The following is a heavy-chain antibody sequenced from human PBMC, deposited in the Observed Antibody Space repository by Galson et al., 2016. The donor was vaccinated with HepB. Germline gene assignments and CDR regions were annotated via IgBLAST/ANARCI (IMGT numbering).Heavy chain of an antibody. J-gene: IGHJ4*02. Sequence: SLRLSCAASGFSFRDYYMSWIRQAPGKGLEWVGRIKSKTDGGTTDYAAPVKGRFTISRDDSKNTLYLQMNSLKTEDTAVYYCTTGPGGGWGQGTLVTVSS. D-gene: IGHD2-8*02. CDR3: TTGPGGG. V-gene: IGHV3-15*01. CDR1: GFSFRDYY. CDR2: IKSKTDGGTT.